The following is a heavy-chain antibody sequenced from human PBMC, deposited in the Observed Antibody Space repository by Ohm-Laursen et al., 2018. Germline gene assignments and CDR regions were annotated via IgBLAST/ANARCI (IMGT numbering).Heavy chain of an antibody. D-gene: IGHD3-22*01. Sequence: SLRLSCAASGFTFSSYGMHWVRQAPGKGLEWVGRIKSKTDGGTTDYNAPVKGRFTISRDDSKNTLYLQMNSLKTEDTAVYYCVTDDYYDRSNYYYAAFAIWGQGTMVTVSS. CDR3: VTDDYYDRSNYYYAAFAI. J-gene: IGHJ3*02. V-gene: IGHV3-15*01. CDR2: IKSKTDGGTT. CDR1: GFTFSSYG.